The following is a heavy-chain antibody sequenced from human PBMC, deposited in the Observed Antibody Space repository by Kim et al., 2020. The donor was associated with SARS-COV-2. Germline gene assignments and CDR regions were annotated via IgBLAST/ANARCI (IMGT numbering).Heavy chain of an antibody. V-gene: IGHV4-59*01. CDR1: GGSISSYY. CDR3: SRRHRECFSYTAKWYFDF. D-gene: IGHD2-21*02. J-gene: IGHJ2*01. CDR2: TYYSGST. Sequence: SETLSLTCTVSGGSISSYYWSWIRQPPGKGLEWIGYTYYSGSTNYNPSLKSRVTISVDTSKNQFSLKLSAVTAADTAVLSFSRRHRECFSYTAKWYFDF.